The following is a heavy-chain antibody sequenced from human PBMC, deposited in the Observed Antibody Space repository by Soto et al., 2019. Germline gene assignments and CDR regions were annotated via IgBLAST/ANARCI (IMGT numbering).Heavy chain of an antibody. D-gene: IGHD1-1*01. CDR3: ARDINEQFLAAPGTAFDY. CDR2: ISYDGSNK. Sequence: HPGGSLRLSCAASGFTFSSYAMHWVRQAPGKGLEWVAVISYDGSNKYYADSVKGRFTISRDNSKNTLYLQMNSLRAEDTAVYYCARDINEQFLAAPGTAFDYWGQGTLVTGSS. CDR1: GFTFSSYA. J-gene: IGHJ4*02. V-gene: IGHV3-30-3*01.